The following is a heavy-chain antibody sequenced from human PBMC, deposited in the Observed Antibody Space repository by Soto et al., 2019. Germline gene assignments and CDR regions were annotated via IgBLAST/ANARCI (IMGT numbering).Heavy chain of an antibody. CDR2: IIPIFGTA. CDR3: AREYNWNDVRYGMDV. D-gene: IGHD1-20*01. V-gene: IGHV1-69*01. CDR1: GGTFSTYA. Sequence: QVQLVQSGAEVKKPGSSVKVSCKASGGTFSTYAISWVRQAPGQGLGWMGGIIPIFGTANYAQKFQGRLTITADESTSTGYVELSSLRSEDTAVYFCAREYNWNDVRYGMDVWGQGTTVTVSS. J-gene: IGHJ6*02.